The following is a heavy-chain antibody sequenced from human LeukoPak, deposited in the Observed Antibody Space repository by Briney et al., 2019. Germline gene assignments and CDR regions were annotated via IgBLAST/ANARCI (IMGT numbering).Heavy chain of an antibody. Sequence: ASVKVSCKASGYTFTSYYMHWVRQAPGQGLEWMGWINPNSGGTNYAQKFQGRVTMTRDTSISTAYMELSRLRSDDTAVYYCARIPYDFWSGSPFDYWGQGTLVTVSS. CDR3: ARIPYDFWSGSPFDY. J-gene: IGHJ4*02. V-gene: IGHV1-2*02. CDR2: INPNSGGT. CDR1: GYTFTSYY. D-gene: IGHD3-3*01.